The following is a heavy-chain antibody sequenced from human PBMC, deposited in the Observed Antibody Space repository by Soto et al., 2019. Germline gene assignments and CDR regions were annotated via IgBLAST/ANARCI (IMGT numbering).Heavy chain of an antibody. D-gene: IGHD1-26*01. J-gene: IGHJ4*02. CDR3: AIGSTYSGEFEY. CDR1: GGTLSSYA. CDR2: FIPIVGTA. V-gene: IGHV1-69*01. Sequence: QVQLVQSGAEVKKPGSSVKVSCKASGGTLSSYAVTWVRQAPGQGLEWVGGFIPIVGTADYAQNFQGRVTIAADESSTTGYMELSSLRSEDTGVYYCAIGSTYSGEFEYWDQGTLVTVSS.